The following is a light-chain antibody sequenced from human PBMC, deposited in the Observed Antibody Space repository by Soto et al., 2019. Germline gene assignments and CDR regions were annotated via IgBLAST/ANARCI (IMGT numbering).Light chain of an antibody. V-gene: IGLV1-40*01. J-gene: IGLJ2*01. CDR2: AND. CDR3: QSYDNSLLAYV. CDR1: SSNIGAGFD. Sequence: QSVLTQPPLVSGAPGQRLTISCAGTSSNIGAGFDVHWYQQLPGTAPKLLIYANDDRPSGVPDRFSGSTSGTSASLAITGLQAEDAADYYCQSYDNSLLAYVFGGGTQLTVL.